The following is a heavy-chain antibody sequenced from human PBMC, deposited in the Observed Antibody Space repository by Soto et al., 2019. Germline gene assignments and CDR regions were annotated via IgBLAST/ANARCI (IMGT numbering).Heavy chain of an antibody. J-gene: IGHJ4*02. D-gene: IGHD3-3*02. CDR3: ARPHFSRRYYFAY. CDR1: GYTFTSYA. CDR2: INAGNGNT. Sequence: ASVKVSCKASGYTFTSYAMHWVRQAPGQRLEWMGWINAGNGNTKYSQKFQGRVTITRDTSASTAYMELSSLRSEDTAVYYCARPHFSRRYYFAYWGQGTLVTVSS. V-gene: IGHV1-3*01.